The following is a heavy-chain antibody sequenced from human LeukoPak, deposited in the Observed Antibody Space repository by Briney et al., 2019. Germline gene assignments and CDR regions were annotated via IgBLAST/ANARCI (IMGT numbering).Heavy chain of an antibody. V-gene: IGHV3-23*01. Sequence: GGSLRLSCAASGFTFSSYTMSWVRQAPGKGLEWVSAISGSGGSTYYADSVKGRFTISRDNSKNTLYLQMNSLRAEDTAVYYCAKAYGRLWFGELLSDHPEDFDYWGQGTLVTVSS. J-gene: IGHJ4*02. CDR2: ISGSGGST. CDR3: AKAYGRLWFGELLSDHPEDFDY. CDR1: GFTFSSYT. D-gene: IGHD3-10*01.